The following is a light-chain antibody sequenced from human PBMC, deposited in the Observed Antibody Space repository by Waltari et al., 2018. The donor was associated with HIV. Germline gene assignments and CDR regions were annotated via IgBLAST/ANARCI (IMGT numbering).Light chain of an antibody. Sequence: QPALTQPPSVSGAPGQRVTISCTGLTRTNVGTTYDVHWYQQFPGTAPSLLISSTANRTSGVPERFSSSKSGTSASLSITGVRPEDEAHYYCQSYDIRHGVWVFGGGTKLTVL. CDR1: RTNVGTTYD. CDR3: QSYDIRHGVWV. CDR2: STA. V-gene: IGLV1-40*01. J-gene: IGLJ3*02.